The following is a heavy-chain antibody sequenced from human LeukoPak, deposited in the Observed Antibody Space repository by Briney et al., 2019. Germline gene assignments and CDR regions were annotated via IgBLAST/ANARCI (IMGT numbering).Heavy chain of an antibody. Sequence: SQTLSLTCTVSGGSISSGDYYWSWIRQPPGKGLEWIGYIYYSGSTNYNPSLKSRVTISVDTSKNQFSLKLSSVTAADTAVYYCARGKPKSIVATIRPAAFFDYWGQGTLVTVSS. CDR1: GGSISSGDYY. CDR2: IYYSGST. CDR3: ARGKPKSIVATIRPAAFFDY. V-gene: IGHV4-30-4*08. D-gene: IGHD5-12*01. J-gene: IGHJ4*02.